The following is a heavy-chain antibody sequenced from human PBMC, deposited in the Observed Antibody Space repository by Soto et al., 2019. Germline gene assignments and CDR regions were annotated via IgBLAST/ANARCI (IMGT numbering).Heavy chain of an antibody. CDR3: AKAALGGYCSSTSCYDRPFDY. J-gene: IGHJ4*02. CDR2: ISWNSGSI. D-gene: IGHD2-2*03. V-gene: IGHV3-9*01. CDR1: GFTFDDYA. Sequence: GGSLRLSCAASGFTFDDYAMHWVRQAPGKGLEWVSGISWNSGSIGYADSVKGRFTISRDNAKNSLYLQMNSLRAEDTALYYCAKAALGGYCSSTSCYDRPFDYWGQGTLVTVSS.